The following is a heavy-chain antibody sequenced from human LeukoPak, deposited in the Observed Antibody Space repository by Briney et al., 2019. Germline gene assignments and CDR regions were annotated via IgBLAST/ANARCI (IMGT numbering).Heavy chain of an antibody. Sequence: PSETLSLTCAVYGGSFSGYYWSWMRQPPGKELVWIGGVNHSGSTNYHPSLKSRVTISVDTSKNQVSLKLSSVTAADTGVYYLARVVVPAAHNLYYFDYWGQGTLVTVSS. CDR1: GGSFSGYY. J-gene: IGHJ4*02. D-gene: IGHD2-2*01. V-gene: IGHV4-34*01. CDR3: ARVVVPAAHNLYYFDY. CDR2: VNHSGST.